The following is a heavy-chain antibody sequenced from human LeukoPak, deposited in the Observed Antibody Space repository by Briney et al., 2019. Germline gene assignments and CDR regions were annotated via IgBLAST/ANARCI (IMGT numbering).Heavy chain of an antibody. CDR1: GYSFTGYW. D-gene: IGHD3-10*01. V-gene: IGHV5-51*01. CDR3: VVWFGELLSSLFDY. Sequence: GESLKISCTGSGYSFTGYWVGWVRQMPGKGLEWMGIIYPGDSDTRYSPSFQGQVTISADKSISTAYLQWSSLKASDTAMYYCVVWFGELLSSLFDYWGQGTLVTVSS. J-gene: IGHJ4*02. CDR2: IYPGDSDT.